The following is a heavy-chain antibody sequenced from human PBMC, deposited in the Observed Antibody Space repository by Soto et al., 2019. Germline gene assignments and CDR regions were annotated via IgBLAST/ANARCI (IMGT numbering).Heavy chain of an antibody. V-gene: IGHV3-30-3*01. CDR3: ARVLTSVAFGDFYYGVDV. Sequence: QVQLVESGGGVVHPGRSLRLSCAASGFTFSSYAMHWVRQAPGKGLEWVAVISYDGTNKYYADSVKGRFTISRDNSKNALYLQMKSLRAEDTAVSSCARVLTSVAFGDFYYGVDVWGQGTTVTVSS. D-gene: IGHD3-10*01. CDR2: ISYDGTNK. J-gene: IGHJ6*02. CDR1: GFTFSSYA.